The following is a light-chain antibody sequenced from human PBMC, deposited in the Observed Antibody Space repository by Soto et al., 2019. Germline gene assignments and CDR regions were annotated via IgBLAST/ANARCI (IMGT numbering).Light chain of an antibody. J-gene: IGKJ5*01. CDR2: GAS. CDR1: QSVTSDF. V-gene: IGKV3-20*01. CDR3: HQYGSTIT. Sequence: ETVMTQSPASLSLSPGDRATLPCRASQSVTSDFLVWYQQKPGQAPRVLIDGASSRATVIPDRFSGSGSGTDFTLTISRLEHEDFAVYYCHQYGSTITFGQGTRLEIK.